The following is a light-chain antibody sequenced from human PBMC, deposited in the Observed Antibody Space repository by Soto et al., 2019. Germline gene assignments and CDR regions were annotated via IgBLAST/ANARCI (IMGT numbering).Light chain of an antibody. V-gene: IGKV3-15*01. CDR3: QQYGRSPFT. CDR1: ESVGDK. CDR2: GAS. Sequence: EIVMTQSPATLSVSPGETATLSCRASESVGDKLAWYQNKPGQAPRLLIYGASTRATGIPARFSGSGSGTDFVLTISRLEPEDFAVYYCQQYGRSPFTFGQGTKLQIK. J-gene: IGKJ2*01.